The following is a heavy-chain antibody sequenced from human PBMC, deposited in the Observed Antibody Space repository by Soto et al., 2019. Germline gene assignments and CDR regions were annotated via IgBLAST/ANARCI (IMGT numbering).Heavy chain of an antibody. V-gene: IGHV5-10-1*01. CDR2: IDPSDSYT. D-gene: IGHD3-22*01. Sequence: GESLKISCNGSGYSFTSDWISWVRQMPGKGLEWMGRIDPSDSYTNYSPSFQGHVTISADKSISTAYLQWSSLKASDTAMYYCARQIYDSDTGPNFQYYFDSWGQGTLVTVS. CDR1: GYSFTSDW. J-gene: IGHJ4*02. CDR3: ARQIYDSDTGPNFQYYFDS.